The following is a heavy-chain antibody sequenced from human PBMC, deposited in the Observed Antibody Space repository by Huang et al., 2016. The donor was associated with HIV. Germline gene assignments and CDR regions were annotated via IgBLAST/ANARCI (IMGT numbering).Heavy chain of an antibody. J-gene: IGHJ3*02. CDR2: ISYASGET. CDR3: ARDPKYHRIGYYRQRRGIDI. CDR1: GYTFTSYG. D-gene: IGHD3-22*01. Sequence: QIQLMQSGPELKQPGASVKVSCKASGYTFTSYGITWVRQAPGQGPEWGGWISYASGETEYAQKFQGRVTLTTDTSTNIAYMELRSLRSDDTAKYYCARDPKYHRIGYYRQRRGIDIWGQGTMVIVSS. V-gene: IGHV1-18*01.